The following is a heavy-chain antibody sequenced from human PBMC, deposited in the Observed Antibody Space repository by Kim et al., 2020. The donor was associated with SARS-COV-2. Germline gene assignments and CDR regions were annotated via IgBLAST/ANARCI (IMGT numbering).Heavy chain of an antibody. Sequence: ASVNVSCKASGYIFTSYAIHWVRQAPGQSLEWMGWINAGNGNTKYSQNFQGRVTISKDTSASTSYMDLSSLTSEDTAVYYCAKGAGGAVTDFWGQGTLVTVSS. CDR3: AKGAGGAVTDF. J-gene: IGHJ4*02. CDR1: GYIFTSYA. V-gene: IGHV1-3*01. CDR2: INAGNGNT. D-gene: IGHD1-26*01.